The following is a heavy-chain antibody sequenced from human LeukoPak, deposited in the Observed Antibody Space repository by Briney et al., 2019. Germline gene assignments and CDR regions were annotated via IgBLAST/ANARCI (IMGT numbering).Heavy chain of an antibody. J-gene: IGHJ4*02. V-gene: IGHV4-34*01. Sequence: PSETLSLTCAVYGGSFSGYYWSWIRQPPGKGLEWIGEINHSGSTNYNPSLKSRVTISVDTSKNQFSLKLSSVTAADTALYYCARGGTMIEDWGQGTLVTVSS. D-gene: IGHD3-22*01. CDR3: ARGGTMIED. CDR1: GGSFSGYY. CDR2: INHSGST.